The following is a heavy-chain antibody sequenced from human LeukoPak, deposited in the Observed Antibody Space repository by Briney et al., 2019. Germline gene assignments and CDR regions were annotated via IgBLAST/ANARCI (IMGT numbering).Heavy chain of an antibody. Sequence: SVKVSCKASGGTFSSYAISWVRQAPGQGLEWMGRIIPILGIANYAQKFQGRVTITADKSTSTAYMELSSLRSEDTAVYYCARVLPGKGWFDPWGQGTLVTVSS. CDR3: ARVLPGKGWFDP. V-gene: IGHV1-69*04. CDR1: GGTFSSYA. D-gene: IGHD1-14*01. CDR2: IIPILGIA. J-gene: IGHJ5*02.